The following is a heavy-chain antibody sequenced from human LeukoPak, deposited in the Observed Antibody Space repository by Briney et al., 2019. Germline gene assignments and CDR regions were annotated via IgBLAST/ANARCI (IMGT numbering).Heavy chain of an antibody. D-gene: IGHD2-8*01. CDR2: INPRSGGA. CDR1: GYIFTDYY. Sequence: ASVKVSCKASGYIFTDYYIHWVRQAPGQGLEWMGRINPRSGGATSAQIFQGRVTMTRDTSINTAYMEVTRLSYDDTAVYYCARESDIVLKVYASGHTYVWGKGTTVTVSS. J-gene: IGHJ6*04. CDR3: ARESDIVLKVYASGHTYV. V-gene: IGHV1-2*02.